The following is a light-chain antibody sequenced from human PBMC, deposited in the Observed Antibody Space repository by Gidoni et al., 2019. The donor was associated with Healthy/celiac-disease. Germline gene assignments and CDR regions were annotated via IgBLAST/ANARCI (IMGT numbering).Light chain of an antibody. V-gene: IGLV1-40*01. CDR1: SSNIRAGYD. Sequence: QSVLTQPPSVSGAPGQRVTISCTGRSSNIRAGYDVHWYQQLPGTAPQLLIYGHSNRPSGVPDRFSGSKSGTSASLAITGLQAEDEADYYCQSYDSSLSGYVVFGGGTKLTVL. CDR3: QSYDSSLSGYVV. J-gene: IGLJ2*01. CDR2: GHS.